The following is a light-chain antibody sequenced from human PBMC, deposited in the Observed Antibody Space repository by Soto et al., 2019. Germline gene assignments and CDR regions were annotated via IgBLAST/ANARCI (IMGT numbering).Light chain of an antibody. CDR3: SSYTTSCTPRDV. Sequence: VLTHPASVSGSPGQSITISCTGTSSDTAGYNYFYWCQQRPGKAPHLMIYEVSNRPTGVSNRFSGSQSGNTSSLTISGLHAEDDANYYCSSYTTSCTPRDVFGTGTTVTVL. CDR1: SSDTAGYNY. V-gene: IGLV2-14*01. J-gene: IGLJ1*01. CDR2: EVS.